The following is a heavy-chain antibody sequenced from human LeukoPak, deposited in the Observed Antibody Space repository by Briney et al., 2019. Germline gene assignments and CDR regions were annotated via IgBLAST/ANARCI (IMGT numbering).Heavy chain of an antibody. Sequence: AGGSLRLSCAASGFTFSSYGMHWVRQAPGKGLEWVAFIRYDGSNKYYADSVKGRFTISRDNSKNTLYLQMNSLRAEDTAVYYCANDGSPTGYYYMDVWGKGTTVTVSS. V-gene: IGHV3-30*02. J-gene: IGHJ6*03. CDR1: GFTFSSYG. CDR3: ANDGSPTGYYYMDV. D-gene: IGHD1-14*01. CDR2: IRYDGSNK.